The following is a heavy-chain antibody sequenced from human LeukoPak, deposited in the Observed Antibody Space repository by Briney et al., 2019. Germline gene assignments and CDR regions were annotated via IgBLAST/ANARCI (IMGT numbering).Heavy chain of an antibody. J-gene: IGHJ5*02. Sequence: PGGSLRLSRAASGFTFSSYAMSWVRQAPGKGLEWVSAISGSGGSTYYADSVKGRFTISRDNSKNTLYLQMNSLRAEDTAVYYCAKPAAYCGGDCYPNWFDPWGQGTLVTVSS. CDR1: GFTFSSYA. CDR3: AKPAAYCGGDCYPNWFDP. CDR2: ISGSGGST. V-gene: IGHV3-23*01. D-gene: IGHD2-21*02.